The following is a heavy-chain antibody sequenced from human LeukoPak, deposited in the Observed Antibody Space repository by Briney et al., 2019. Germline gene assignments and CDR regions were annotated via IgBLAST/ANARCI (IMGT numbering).Heavy chain of an antibody. D-gene: IGHD2-2*01. J-gene: IGHJ6*03. Sequence: ASVKVSCKASGYTFTSYGISWVRQAPGQGLEWMGWISAYNGNTNYAQKFQGRVTMTTDTSTSTAYMELRSLRSDDTAVYYCARDPRDIVVVPAAMPHYYMDVWGKGTTVTISS. CDR2: ISAYNGNT. V-gene: IGHV1-18*01. CDR1: GYTFTSYG. CDR3: ARDPRDIVVVPAAMPHYYMDV.